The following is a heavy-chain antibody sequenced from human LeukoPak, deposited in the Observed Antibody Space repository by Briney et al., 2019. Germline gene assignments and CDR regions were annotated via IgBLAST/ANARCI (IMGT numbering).Heavy chain of an antibody. D-gene: IGHD3-22*01. CDR1: GGSISSYY. CDR2: IYYSRST. J-gene: IGHJ4*02. V-gene: IGHV4-59*01. CDR3: ARVPYYYDSSGYYYFDY. Sequence: SETLSLTCTVSGGSISSYYWSWIRQPPGKGLEWIGYIYYSRSTNYNPSLKSRVTISVDTSKNQFSLKLSSVTAADTAVYYCARVPYYYDSSGYYYFDYWGQGTLVTVSS.